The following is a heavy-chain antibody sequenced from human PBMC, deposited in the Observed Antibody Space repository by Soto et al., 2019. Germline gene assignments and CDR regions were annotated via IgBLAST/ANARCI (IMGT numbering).Heavy chain of an antibody. CDR3: ARDSLTIVGATGEVH. CDR2: IWYDGSNK. V-gene: IGHV3-33*01. CDR1: GFEFRSRC. J-gene: IGHJ4*02. D-gene: IGHD1-26*01. Sequence: GGSIKLSSAASGFEFRSRCMQWHRKAPGKGLEWVAVIWYDGSNKYYADSVKGRFTISRDNSKNTLYLQMNSLRAEDTAVYYCARDSLTIVGATGEVHWGQGTLVTVSS.